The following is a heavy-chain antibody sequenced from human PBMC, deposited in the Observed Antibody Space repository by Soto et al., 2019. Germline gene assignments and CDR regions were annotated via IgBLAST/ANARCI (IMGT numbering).Heavy chain of an antibody. CDR2: ISGNGEVI. V-gene: IGHV3-48*01. Sequence: VGSLRLSCAASGFTFSSYSMNWVRRAPGKGLEWISYISGNGEVIQYADSVKGRFTISRDNSKNTLYLQMNSLRAEDTAVYYCARDPLYYYDSSGLSYYFDYWGQGTLVTVSS. J-gene: IGHJ4*02. D-gene: IGHD3-22*01. CDR1: GFTFSSYS. CDR3: ARDPLYYYDSSGLSYYFDY.